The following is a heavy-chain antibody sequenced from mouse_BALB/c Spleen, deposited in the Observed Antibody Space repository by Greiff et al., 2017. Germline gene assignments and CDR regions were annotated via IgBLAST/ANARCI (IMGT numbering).Heavy chain of an antibody. CDR2: ISSGGST. CDR1: GFTFSSYA. CDR3: ARGYYDYDGAWFAY. D-gene: IGHD2-4*01. J-gene: IGHJ3*01. Sequence: EVKLVESGGGLVKPGGSLKLSCAASGFTFSSYAMSWVRQTPEKRLEWVASISSGGSTYYPDSVKGRFTISRDNARNILYLQMSSLRSEDTAMYYCARGYYDYDGAWFAYWGQGTLVTVSA. V-gene: IGHV5-6-5*01.